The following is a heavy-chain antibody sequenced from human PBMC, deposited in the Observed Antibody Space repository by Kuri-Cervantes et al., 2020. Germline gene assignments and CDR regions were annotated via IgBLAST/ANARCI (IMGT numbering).Heavy chain of an antibody. D-gene: IGHD3-22*01. Sequence: GESLKISCRDSEYSFTTSWIAWVRQMPGKGLEWMGIIDPGDSDARYSPSFQGQVTISADKSISTAYLQWSSLKASDTAIYYCARRGVGGSGFLEFWGQGTLVTVSS. CDR2: IDPGDSDA. V-gene: IGHV5-51*01. CDR1: EYSFTTSW. CDR3: ARRGVGGSGFLEF. J-gene: IGHJ4*02.